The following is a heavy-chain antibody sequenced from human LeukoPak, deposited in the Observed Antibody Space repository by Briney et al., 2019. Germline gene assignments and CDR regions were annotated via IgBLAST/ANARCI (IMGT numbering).Heavy chain of an antibody. CDR2: ISYDGSNK. J-gene: IGHJ4*02. CDR1: GFTFSSYG. V-gene: IGHV3-30*18. Sequence: GRSLRLSCAASGFTFSSYGMPWVRQAPGKGLEWVAVISYDGSNKYYADSVKGRFTISRDNSKNTLYLQMNSLRAEDTAVYYCAKDPIHFTIFGVVIPPAYFDYWGQGTLVTVSS. D-gene: IGHD3-3*01. CDR3: AKDPIHFTIFGVVIPPAYFDY.